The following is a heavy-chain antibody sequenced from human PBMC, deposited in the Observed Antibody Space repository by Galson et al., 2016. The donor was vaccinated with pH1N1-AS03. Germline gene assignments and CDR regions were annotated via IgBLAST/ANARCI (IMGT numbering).Heavy chain of an antibody. Sequence: QSGAEVKKPGESLKISCKGSGYNFDTYYIAWVRQMPGKGLEWIGVIYPGDSHTRYSPSFQGQVTIPADQSTSAAHLQWSSLKASDTGTYYCARHSRSDLSSHFDLWGRGTLVTVSS. J-gene: IGHJ2*01. CDR3: ARHSRSDLSSHFDL. CDR1: GYNFDTYY. CDR2: IYPGDSHT. V-gene: IGHV5-51*01. D-gene: IGHD3-16*02.